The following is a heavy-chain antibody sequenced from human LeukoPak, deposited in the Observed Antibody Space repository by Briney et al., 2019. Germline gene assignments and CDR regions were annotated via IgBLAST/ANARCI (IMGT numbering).Heavy chain of an antibody. D-gene: IGHD6-19*01. V-gene: IGHV4-59*01. J-gene: IGHJ4*02. CDR1: GGSISSYY. Sequence: PSETLSLTCTVSGGSISSYYWSWIRQPPGKGLEWIGYIYYSGSTNYNPSLKSRVTISVDTSKNQFSLKLSSVTAADTAVYYCARVRWQWLDYWGQGTLVTVSS. CDR3: ARVRWQWLDY. CDR2: IYYSGST.